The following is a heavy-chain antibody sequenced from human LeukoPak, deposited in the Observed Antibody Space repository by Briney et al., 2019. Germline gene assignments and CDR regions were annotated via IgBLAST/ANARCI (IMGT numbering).Heavy chain of an antibody. D-gene: IGHD1-14*01. CDR1: GGSISSSSYY. CDR3: ARGAGSRDAFDI. V-gene: IGHV4-39*07. J-gene: IGHJ3*02. Sequence: SETLSLTCTVSGGSISSSSYYWGWIRQPPGKGLEWIGSIYYSGSTYYNPSLKSRVTISVDTSKNQFSLKLRSVTAADTAVYYCARGAGSRDAFDIWGQGTTVTVSS. CDR2: IYYSGST.